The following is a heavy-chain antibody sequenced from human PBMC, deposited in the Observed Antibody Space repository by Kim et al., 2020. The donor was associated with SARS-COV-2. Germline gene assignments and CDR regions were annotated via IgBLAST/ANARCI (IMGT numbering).Heavy chain of an antibody. V-gene: IGHV4-34*01. CDR3: ARHRWFGELLSPRDAFDI. Sequence: KSRVTISVDTSKNQFSLKLSSVPAADTAVYYCARHRWFGELLSPRDAFDIWGQGTMVTVSS. J-gene: IGHJ3*02. D-gene: IGHD3-10*01.